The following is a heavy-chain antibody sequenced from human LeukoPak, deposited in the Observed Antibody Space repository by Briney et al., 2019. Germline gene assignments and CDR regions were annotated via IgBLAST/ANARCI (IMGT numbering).Heavy chain of an antibody. CDR3: ARYGKDLEY. D-gene: IGHD4-17*01. Sequence: GGSLRLSCAASGFTFSSYWMHWVRQAPGKGLAWVSRINSDGSNTIYADSEKGRFTISRDNAKNTLYLQMNSLRAEDTAVYYCARYGKDLEYWGQGILVTVSS. CDR1: GFTFSSYW. J-gene: IGHJ4*02. V-gene: IGHV3-74*01. CDR2: INSDGSNT.